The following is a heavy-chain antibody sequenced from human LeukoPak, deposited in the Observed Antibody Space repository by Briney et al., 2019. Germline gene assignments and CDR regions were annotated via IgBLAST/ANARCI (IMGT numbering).Heavy chain of an antibody. Sequence: SVTVSCKASGGTFSSYAISWVRQAPGQGLEWMGRIIPIFGIANYAQKFQGRVTITADKSTSTAYMELSSLRSEDTAVYYCAKGYCSSTSCYADGMDVWGQGTTVTVSS. CDR3: AKGYCSSTSCYADGMDV. J-gene: IGHJ6*02. V-gene: IGHV1-69*04. CDR2: IIPIFGIA. D-gene: IGHD2-2*01. CDR1: GGTFSSYA.